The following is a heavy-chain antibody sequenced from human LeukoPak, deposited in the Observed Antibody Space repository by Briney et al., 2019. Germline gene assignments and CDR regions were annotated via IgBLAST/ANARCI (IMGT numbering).Heavy chain of an antibody. CDR3: ARDPTELQLLSYYFDY. V-gene: IGHV3-23*01. CDR1: GITFGSYS. Sequence: LPGGSLRLSCAASGITFGSYSMSWVRQAPGKGLEWVSSISFSGTTTYYADSVKGRFTVSRDNSKNTLYLQMDGLRAEDTAVYYCARDPTELQLLSYYFDYWGQGTLVAVSS. D-gene: IGHD2-2*01. J-gene: IGHJ4*02. CDR2: ISFSGTTT.